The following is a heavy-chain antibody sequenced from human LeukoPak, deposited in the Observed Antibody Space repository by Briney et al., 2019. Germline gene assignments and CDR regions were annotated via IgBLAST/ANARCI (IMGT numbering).Heavy chain of an antibody. CDR1: GGSFSGYY. Sequence: SETLSLTCAVYGGSFSGYYWSWIRQPPGKGLEWIGEINHSGSTNYNPSLKSRVTISVGTSKNQFSLKLSSVTAADTAVYYCARVAIAVAADDAFDIWGQGTMVTVSS. CDR2: INHSGST. D-gene: IGHD6-19*01. J-gene: IGHJ3*02. CDR3: ARVAIAVAADDAFDI. V-gene: IGHV4-34*01.